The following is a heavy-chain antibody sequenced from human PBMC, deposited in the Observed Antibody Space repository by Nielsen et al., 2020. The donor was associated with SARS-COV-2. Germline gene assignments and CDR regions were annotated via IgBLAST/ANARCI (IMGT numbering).Heavy chain of an antibody. V-gene: IGHV3-49*03. CDR3: ARFPYCGGDCPGSWFDP. CDR2: IRSNAFGGST. D-gene: IGHD2-21*02. J-gene: IGHJ5*02. CDR1: GFTFGDFA. Sequence: GGSLRLSCTGSGFTFGDFAMSWFRQTPGKGLEWVGFIRSNAFGGSTDYAASVKGRFTSSRDDSKSIAYLQMNSLKSEDTAVYHCARFPYCGGDCPGSWFDPWGQGTLVTVSS.